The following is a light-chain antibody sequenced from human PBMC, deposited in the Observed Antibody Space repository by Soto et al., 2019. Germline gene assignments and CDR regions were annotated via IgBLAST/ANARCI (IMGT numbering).Light chain of an antibody. V-gene: IGKV1-27*01. CDR3: QKYDTAPQT. J-gene: IGKJ1*01. CDR2: AAS. CDR1: QGIIDY. Sequence: DIQMTQSPSSLSASVGDTVTITCRASQGIIDYLAWYQQRPGRVPRLLIYAASTLHTGVPSRFSGSGAGTDFTLTIRSLQPEDVATYYCQKYDTAPQTFGPGTKVEIK.